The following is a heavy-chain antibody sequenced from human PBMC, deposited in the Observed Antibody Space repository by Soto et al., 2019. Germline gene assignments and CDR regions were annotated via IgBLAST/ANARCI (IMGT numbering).Heavy chain of an antibody. D-gene: IGHD2-15*01. CDR3: AREMHCSGGSCYSGLGFDP. V-gene: IGHV1-18*04. CDR1: GYTFTSYG. Sequence: GASVKVSCKASGYTFTSYGISWVRQAPGQGLEWMGWISAYNGNTSYAQKLQGRVTMTTDTSTSTAYMELRSLRSDDTAVYYCAREMHCSGGSCYSGLGFDPWGQGTLVTVSS. CDR2: ISAYNGNT. J-gene: IGHJ5*02.